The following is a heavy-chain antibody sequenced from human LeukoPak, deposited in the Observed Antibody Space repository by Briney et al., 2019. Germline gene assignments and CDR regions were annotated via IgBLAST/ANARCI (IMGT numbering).Heavy chain of an antibody. V-gene: IGHV3-43*02. D-gene: IGHD3-3*01. Sequence: PGGPLRLSCAASGFTFDDYAMHWVRQAPGKALEWVSLISGDGGSTYYADSVKGRFTISRDNSKNSLYLQMNSLRAEDTALYYCAKDIPRLMYYDFWSGYDYYYYGMDVWGQGTTVTVSS. CDR2: ISGDGGST. CDR1: GFTFDDYA. J-gene: IGHJ6*02. CDR3: AKDIPRLMYYDFWSGYDYYYYGMDV.